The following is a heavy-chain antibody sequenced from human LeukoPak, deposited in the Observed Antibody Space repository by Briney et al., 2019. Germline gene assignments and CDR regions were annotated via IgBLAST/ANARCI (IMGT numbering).Heavy chain of an antibody. D-gene: IGHD6-13*01. V-gene: IGHV4-4*07. CDR1: GGPIKNYY. CDR3: ARIGSSSCPDCNY. Sequence: PSETLSLTCSVSGGPIKNYYWNWIRQSPGLGLEWIGRIYTGGSTDYNPSLKSRVTMSVDTSKNQISLKLNSVTAADTAVYYCARIGSSSCPDCNYWGQGTLVTVSS. CDR2: IYTGGST. J-gene: IGHJ4*02.